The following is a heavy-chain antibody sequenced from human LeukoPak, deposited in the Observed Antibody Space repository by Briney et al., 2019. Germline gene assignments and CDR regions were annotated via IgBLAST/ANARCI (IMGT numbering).Heavy chain of an antibody. D-gene: IGHD1-20*01. CDR2: IYYSEST. J-gene: IGHJ3*02. CDR1: SGSISNYY. Sequence: SETLSLTCTVSSGSISNYYWSWIRQPPGKGLGWIGYIYYSESTKYNPSLKSRLTISVDTSKNQFSLRLTSVTAADTAVYCCARHISGATKELSAFDIWGQGTMVNVSS. CDR3: ARHISGATKELSAFDI. V-gene: IGHV4-59*08.